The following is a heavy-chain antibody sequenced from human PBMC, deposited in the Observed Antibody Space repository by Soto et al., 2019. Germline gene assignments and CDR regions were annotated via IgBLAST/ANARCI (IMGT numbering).Heavy chain of an antibody. J-gene: IGHJ4*02. CDR1: GIIFSTFA. Sequence: EVQLLESGGGLVQPGGSLTLSCTASGIIFSTFAMSWVRQAPGKGLEWVSGISWNSGSIGYADSVKGRFTISRDNAKNSLYLQMNSLRAEDTALYYCAKASSRGYSGYEHFDYWGQGTLVTVSS. CDR3: AKASSRGYSGYEHFDY. D-gene: IGHD5-12*01. V-gene: IGHV3-9*01. CDR2: ISWNSGSI.